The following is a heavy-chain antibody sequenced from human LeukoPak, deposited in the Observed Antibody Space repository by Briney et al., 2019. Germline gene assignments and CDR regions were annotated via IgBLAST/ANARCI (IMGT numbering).Heavy chain of an antibody. CDR3: ARGADSSSYFPSHY. J-gene: IGHJ4*02. Sequence: SETLSLTCTVSGDSINSGGYYWTWIRQHPGKGLEWIGYIYYSGSTYYNPSLKSRLTISLDTSKNQFSLNLSSVTAADTAVYYCARGADSSSYFPSHYWGQGTLVTVSS. V-gene: IGHV4-31*03. CDR2: IYYSGST. CDR1: GDSINSGGYY. D-gene: IGHD3-22*01.